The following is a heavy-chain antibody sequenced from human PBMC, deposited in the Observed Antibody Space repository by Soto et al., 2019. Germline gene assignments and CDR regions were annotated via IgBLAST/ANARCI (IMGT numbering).Heavy chain of an antibody. CDR2: IIPIFGTA. CDR1: GGTFSSYA. V-gene: IGHV1-69*13. CDR3: ASRLPIAARPVTHPNNWFDP. D-gene: IGHD6-6*01. Sequence: GASVKVSCKASGGTFSSYAISWVLQAPGQGLEWVGGIIPIFGTANYAQKFQGRVTITADESTSTAYMELSSLRSEDTAVYYCASRLPIAARPVTHPNNWFDPWGQGTLVTLSS. J-gene: IGHJ5*02.